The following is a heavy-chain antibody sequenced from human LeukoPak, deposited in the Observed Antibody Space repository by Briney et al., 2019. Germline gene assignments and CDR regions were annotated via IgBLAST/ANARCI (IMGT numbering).Heavy chain of an antibody. CDR3: VRSRYGGGDY. CDR1: GGSISSIGYY. J-gene: IGHJ4*02. V-gene: IGHV4-39*01. D-gene: IGHD4-23*01. Sequence: KSSETLSLTCTVSGGSISSIGYYWGWIRQPPGKGPEWIGSIYNRGNTYYNPSLKSRVTISVDTSKNQFSLNLSSVTDADTAVYYCVRSRYGGGDYWGQGTLVTVSS. CDR2: IYNRGNT.